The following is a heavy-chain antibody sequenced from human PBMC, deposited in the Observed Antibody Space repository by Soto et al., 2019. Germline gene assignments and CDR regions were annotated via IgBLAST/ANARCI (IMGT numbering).Heavy chain of an antibody. CDR2: IYYSGST. J-gene: IGHJ4*02. Sequence: PSETLSLTCTVSGGSISSYYWSWIRQPPGKGLEWIGYIYYSGSTNYNPSLKSRVTISVDTSKNQFSLKLSSVTAADTAVYYCARVGMYYYGSGSYTGPHDYWGQGTLVTVSS. CDR3: ARVGMYYYGSGSYTGPHDY. CDR1: GGSISSYY. V-gene: IGHV4-59*08. D-gene: IGHD3-10*01.